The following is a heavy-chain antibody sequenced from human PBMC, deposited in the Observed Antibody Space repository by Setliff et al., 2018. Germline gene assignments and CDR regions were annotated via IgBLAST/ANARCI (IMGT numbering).Heavy chain of an antibody. CDR1: GFTFSSYA. V-gene: IGHV3-20*04. CDR3: AGAVVGYGDLYYFDC. D-gene: IGHD4-17*01. CDR2: INWSGGSR. Sequence: GGSLRLSCAASGFTFSSYAMSWVRQAPGKGLEWVSSINWSGGSRAYADSVKGRFTISRDNAKNSMYLEMNSLRAEDTAFYYCAGAVVGYGDLYYFDCWGQGTLVTVSS. J-gene: IGHJ4*02.